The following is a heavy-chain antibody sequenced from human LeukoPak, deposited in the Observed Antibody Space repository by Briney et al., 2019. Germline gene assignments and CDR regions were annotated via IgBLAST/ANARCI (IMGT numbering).Heavy chain of an antibody. CDR3: ARRGTYYYDSSGYYPD. J-gene: IGHJ4*02. CDR1: GYSFTSYW. D-gene: IGHD3-22*01. V-gene: IGHV5-51*01. Sequence: GESLKISCKGSGYSFTSYWIGWVRQMPGKGLEWMGIIYPGGSDTRYSPSFQGQVTISADKSISTAYLQWSSLKASDTAMYYCARRGTYYYDSSGYYPDWGQGTLVTVSS. CDR2: IYPGGSDT.